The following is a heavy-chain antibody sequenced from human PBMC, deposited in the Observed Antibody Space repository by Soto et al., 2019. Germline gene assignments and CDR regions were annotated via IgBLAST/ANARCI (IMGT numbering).Heavy chain of an antibody. J-gene: IGHJ6*02. Sequence: GASLKVSCKASGCTFSSYAISWVRQAPGQGLEWMGGIIPIFGTANYAQKFQGRVTITADESTRTAYMELNSLRSEDTAVYYCARETTDIVVVPAAPPHFPFSYYYYYGMDVWGQGTTVTVSS. CDR3: ARETTDIVVVPAAPPHFPFSYYYYYGMDV. D-gene: IGHD2-2*01. V-gene: IGHV1-69*13. CDR1: GCTFSSYA. CDR2: IIPIFGTA.